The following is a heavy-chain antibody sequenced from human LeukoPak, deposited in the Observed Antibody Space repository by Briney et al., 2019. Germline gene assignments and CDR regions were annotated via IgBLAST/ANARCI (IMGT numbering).Heavy chain of an antibody. D-gene: IGHD2-21*01. Sequence: SETLSLTCTVSGVSISSLYWRWIRQPPGKGLEGRGYIYNSGSTNYNPSLKSRVTISVDTSKTQFSLKLSSVTAADTAVYYCAREPGSGSDRDAFYIWGQGTMVIVSS. CDR1: GVSISSLY. CDR3: AREPGSGSDRDAFYI. V-gene: IGHV4-4*08. CDR2: IYNSGST. J-gene: IGHJ3*02.